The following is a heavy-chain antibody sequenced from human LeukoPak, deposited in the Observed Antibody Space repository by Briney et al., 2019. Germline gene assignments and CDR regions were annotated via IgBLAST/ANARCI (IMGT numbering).Heavy chain of an antibody. J-gene: IGHJ2*01. CDR3: ARVPPVAGPRPYWYFDL. Sequence: PSETLSLTCTVSGGSISSYYWSWIRQPPGKGLEWIGYIYYSVSTNYNPSLKSRVTISVDTSKNQFSLKLSSVTAADTAVYYCARVPPVAGPRPYWYFDLWGRGTLVTVSS. CDR2: IYYSVST. V-gene: IGHV4-59*01. D-gene: IGHD6-19*01. CDR1: GGSISSYY.